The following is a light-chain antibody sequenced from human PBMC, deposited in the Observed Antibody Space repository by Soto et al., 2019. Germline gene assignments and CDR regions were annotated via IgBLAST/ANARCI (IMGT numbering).Light chain of an antibody. J-gene: IGKJ1*01. Sequence: EKGLTHSPATLSLSPGERATLSCRASQSVSSNLAWYQQKPGQAPRLLIYGASSRATGIPARFSGSGSGTEFTLTISSLQSEDFAVYYCQQYDILPRTFGQGTKVDIK. V-gene: IGKV3-15*01. CDR3: QQYDILPRT. CDR2: GAS. CDR1: QSVSSN.